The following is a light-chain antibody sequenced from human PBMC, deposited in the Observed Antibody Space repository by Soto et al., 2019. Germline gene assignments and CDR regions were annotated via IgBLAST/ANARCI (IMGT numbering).Light chain of an antibody. J-gene: IGKJ1*01. Sequence: EIVLTQSPGTLSLSPGERATLSCRASQSVSSNYLAWYQQKPGQAPRPLIYGASSRATGIPDRFSGSGAGTDFTLTICRLESEDFAVYYCQQYGISPWTFGQGTKVEIK. CDR1: QSVSSNY. CDR3: QQYGISPWT. V-gene: IGKV3-20*01. CDR2: GAS.